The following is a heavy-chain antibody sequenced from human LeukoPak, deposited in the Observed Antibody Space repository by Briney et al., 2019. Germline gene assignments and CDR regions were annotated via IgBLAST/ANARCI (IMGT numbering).Heavy chain of an antibody. CDR1: GGTFSSYA. V-gene: IGHV1-69*04. J-gene: IGHJ4*02. CDR2: IIPILGIA. Sequence: SVTVSCKASGGTFSSYAISWVRQAPGQGLEWMGRIIPILGIANYAQKFQGRVTITADKSTSTAYMELSSLRSEDTAVYYCARDRDSSSFDYWGQGTLVTVSS. CDR3: ARDRDSSSFDY. D-gene: IGHD6-13*01.